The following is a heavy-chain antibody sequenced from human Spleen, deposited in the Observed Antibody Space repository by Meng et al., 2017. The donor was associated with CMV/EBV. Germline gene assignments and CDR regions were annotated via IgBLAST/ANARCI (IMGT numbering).Heavy chain of an antibody. D-gene: IGHD6-13*01. V-gene: IGHV4-39*07. CDR2: INHSGST. Sequence: SETLSLTCTVSGGSISSRSYYWGWIRQPPGKGLEWIGEINHSGSTNYNPSLKSRVTISVDTSKNQFSLKLSSVTAADTAVYYCFAPGYSSSWYLGGGMDVWGQGTTVTVSS. CDR1: GGSISSRSYY. J-gene: IGHJ6*02. CDR3: FAPGYSSSWYLGGGMDV.